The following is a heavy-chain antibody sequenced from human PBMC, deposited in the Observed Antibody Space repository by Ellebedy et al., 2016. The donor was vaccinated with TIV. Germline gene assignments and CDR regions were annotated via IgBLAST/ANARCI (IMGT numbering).Heavy chain of an antibody. J-gene: IGHJ4*01. V-gene: IGHV3-30*18. Sequence: GESLKISCAASGFTFSNYAMHWVRQTPGKGLEWVAVISYDGRSKYYSDSVRGRFTLSRDNSNDALYLQMDSLRTEDTAVYYCAKVQYYGTGSHLPANWGHGTLVTVSS. CDR3: AKVQYYGTGSHLPAN. D-gene: IGHD3-10*01. CDR2: ISYDGRSK. CDR1: GFTFSNYA.